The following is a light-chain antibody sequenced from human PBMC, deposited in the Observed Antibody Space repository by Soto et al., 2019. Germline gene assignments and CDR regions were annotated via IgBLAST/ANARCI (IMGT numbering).Light chain of an antibody. J-gene: IGKJ4*01. V-gene: IGKV3-20*01. CDR2: GAS. CDR1: QSVSSSY. Sequence: EIVLTQSPGTLSLSPGERATLSCRASQSVSSSYLAWYQQKPGQAPRLLIYGASSRATGIPDRFSGSGSGTDFTLTISRLEPDDFAVYYCQQYGSAPPVTFGGGTKVEIK. CDR3: QQYGSAPPVT.